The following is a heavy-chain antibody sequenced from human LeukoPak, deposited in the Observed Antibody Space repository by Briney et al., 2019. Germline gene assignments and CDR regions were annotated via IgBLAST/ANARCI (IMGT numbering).Heavy chain of an antibody. J-gene: IGHJ1*01. CDR2: IKQDGSEK. V-gene: IGHV3-7*01. Sequence: GGSLRLSCAASGFTFSSYWMSWVRQAPGKGLEWVANIKQDGSEKYYVDSVKGRFTISRDNAKNSLYLQMNSLRAEDTAVYYCAKDGSSSWQDKYFQHWGQGTLVTVSS. D-gene: IGHD6-13*01. CDR3: AKDGSSSWQDKYFQH. CDR1: GFTFSSYW.